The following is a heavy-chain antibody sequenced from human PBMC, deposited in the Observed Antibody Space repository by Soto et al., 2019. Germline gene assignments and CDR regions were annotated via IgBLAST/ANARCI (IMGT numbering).Heavy chain of an antibody. Sequence: GGSLRLSCAASGFTFSSYAMTWVRQAPGRGLEWVSSLTASGGNTYYADSVKGRFTISRDNSKNTLSLQMSSLSVVDMAVYFGAWIHYYDGSCRLSAFDIWGQRTVVTVSS. CDR1: GFTFSSYA. V-gene: IGHV3-23*01. CDR3: AWIHYYDGSCRLSAFDI. CDR2: LTASGGNT. J-gene: IGHJ3*02. D-gene: IGHD3-22*01.